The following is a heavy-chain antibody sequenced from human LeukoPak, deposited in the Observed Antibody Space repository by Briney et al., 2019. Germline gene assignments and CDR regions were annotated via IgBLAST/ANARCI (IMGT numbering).Heavy chain of an antibody. CDR2: IKQDGSEK. V-gene: IGHV3-7*03. D-gene: IGHD3-9*01. CDR1: GFTFSSYA. CDR3: AGGTGFIIKD. J-gene: IGHJ4*02. Sequence: GGSLRLSCAASGFTFSSYAMSWVRRAPGKGLEWVANIKQDGSEKNYVDSVKGRFTISRDNAKNSLYLQMNNLRVEDTAMYYCAGGTGFIIKDWGQGTLVTVSS.